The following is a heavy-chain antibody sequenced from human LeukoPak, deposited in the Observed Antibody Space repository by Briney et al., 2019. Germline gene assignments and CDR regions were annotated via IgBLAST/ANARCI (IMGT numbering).Heavy chain of an antibody. J-gene: IGHJ3*02. Sequence: SSETLSLTCTVSGGSISSYYWSWIRQPPGKGLEWIGYIYYSGSTNYNPSLKSRVTISVDTSKSQTSLKLSSVTAADTAVYYCARRIGNTDTFDIWGQGTMVTVSS. CDR1: GGSISSYY. D-gene: IGHD1/OR15-1a*01. CDR2: IYYSGST. V-gene: IGHV4-59*08. CDR3: ARRIGNTDTFDI.